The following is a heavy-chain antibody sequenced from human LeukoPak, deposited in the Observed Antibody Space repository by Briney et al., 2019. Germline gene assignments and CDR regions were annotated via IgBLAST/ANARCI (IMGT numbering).Heavy chain of an antibody. V-gene: IGHV3-23*01. CDR2: MTSSGGGT. CDR1: GFTFSSYA. J-gene: IGHJ4*02. Sequence: PGGSLRLSCAASGFTFSSYAMNWVRQAPGKGLEWVSVMTSSGGGTDYADSVKGRFTISRDNFKNTLYLQMNSLRAEDTAVYYCAKAHYFGSGSFDHWGQGTLVTVSS. D-gene: IGHD3-10*01. CDR3: AKAHYFGSGSFDH.